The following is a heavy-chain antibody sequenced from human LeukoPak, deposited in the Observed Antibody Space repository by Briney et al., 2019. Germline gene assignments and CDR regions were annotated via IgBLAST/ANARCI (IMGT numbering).Heavy chain of an antibody. D-gene: IGHD2-2*01. Sequence: ASVKVSCKASGYTFTSYGISWVRQAPGQGLEWMGWISAYNGNTNYAQKLQGRVTMTTDTSTSTAYMELRSLRSDDTAVYYCARTLLGYCSSTSCQNWFDPWGQGTLVTVSS. CDR3: ARTLLGYCSSTSCQNWFDP. CDR1: GYTFTSYG. V-gene: IGHV1-18*01. CDR2: ISAYNGNT. J-gene: IGHJ5*02.